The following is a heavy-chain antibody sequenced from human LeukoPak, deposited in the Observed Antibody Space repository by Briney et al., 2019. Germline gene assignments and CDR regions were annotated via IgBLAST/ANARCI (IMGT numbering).Heavy chain of an antibody. CDR3: ARSGMATICSWFDP. CDR2: IWYDGSNK. D-gene: IGHD5-24*01. V-gene: IGHV3-33*01. J-gene: IGHJ5*02. Sequence: GGSLRLSCAASGFTFSSYGMHWVRQAPGKGPEWVAVIWYDGSNKYYADSVKGRFTISRDNSKNTLYLQMNSLRAEDTAVYYCARSGMATICSWFDPWGQGTLVTVSS. CDR1: GFTFSSYG.